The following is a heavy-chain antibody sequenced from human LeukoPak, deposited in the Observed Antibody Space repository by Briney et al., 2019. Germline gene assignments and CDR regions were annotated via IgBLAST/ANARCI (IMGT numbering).Heavy chain of an antibody. Sequence: ASVKVSCKASGGTFSSYAISWVRQAPGQGLEWVGRIIPIFGTANYAQRFQGRVTITTDESTSTAYMELSSLRSEDTAVYYCARPPSSWGSERAFDIWGQGTMVTVSS. J-gene: IGHJ3*02. D-gene: IGHD7-27*01. CDR2: IIPIFGTA. V-gene: IGHV1-69*05. CDR3: ARPPSSWGSERAFDI. CDR1: GGTFSSYA.